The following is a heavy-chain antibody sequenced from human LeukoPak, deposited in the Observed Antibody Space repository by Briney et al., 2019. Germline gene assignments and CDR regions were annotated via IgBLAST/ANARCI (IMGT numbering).Heavy chain of an antibody. CDR1: GYSISSGYY. D-gene: IGHD3-10*01. J-gene: IGHJ6*03. CDR2: IYHSGNI. V-gene: IGHV4-38-2*01. Sequence: SETLSLTCAVSGYSISSGYYWGWIRQPPGKGLEWIGSIYHSGNIYYNPSLKSRVTISVDTSKNQFSLKLSSVTAADTAVYYCECYGSGRGNYYMDVWGKGTTVTVSS. CDR3: ECYGSGRGNYYMDV.